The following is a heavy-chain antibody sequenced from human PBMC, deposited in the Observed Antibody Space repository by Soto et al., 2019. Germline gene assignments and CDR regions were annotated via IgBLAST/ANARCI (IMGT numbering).Heavy chain of an antibody. CDR3: ARDRSYYYDSSGYYYYYGMDV. J-gene: IGHJ6*02. V-gene: IGHV4-59*01. D-gene: IGHD3-22*01. CDR1: GGSISSYY. CDR2: IYYSGST. Sequence: PSETLSLTCTVSGGSISSYYWSWIRQPPGKGLEWFGYIYYSGSTNYNPSLKSRVTISVDTSKNQFSLKLSSVTAADTAVYYCARDRSYYYDSSGYYYYYGMDVWGQGTTVTVSS.